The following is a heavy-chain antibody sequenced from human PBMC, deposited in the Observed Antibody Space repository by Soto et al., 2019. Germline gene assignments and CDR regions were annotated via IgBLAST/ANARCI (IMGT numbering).Heavy chain of an antibody. CDR1: GYTFTSYG. D-gene: IGHD3-3*01. J-gene: IGHJ5*02. CDR2: ISAYNGNT. V-gene: IGHV1-18*01. CDR3: ARDQYYDFWSGPNWFDP. Sequence: QVQLVQSGAEVKKPGASVKVSCKASGYTFTSYGISWVRQAPGQGLEWMGWISAYNGNTNYAQKLQGRVTMTTDTSTSTAYMELRSLRYDDTAVYYCARDQYYDFWSGPNWFDPWGQGTLVTVSS.